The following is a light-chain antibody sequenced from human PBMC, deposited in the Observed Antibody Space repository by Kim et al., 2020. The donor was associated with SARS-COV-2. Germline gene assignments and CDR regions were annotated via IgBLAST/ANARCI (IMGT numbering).Light chain of an antibody. V-gene: IGKV3D-15*01. CDR1: QSVSSN. Sequence: SPEERDTLPCRASQSVSSNLAWYQQNPGQAPRLLIYGAAIRATGNPARFSGSGSGTEFTLTISSLQSEDFAVYYCQQYNNWPPLTFGGGTKVDIK. CDR2: GAA. CDR3: QQYNNWPPLT. J-gene: IGKJ4*01.